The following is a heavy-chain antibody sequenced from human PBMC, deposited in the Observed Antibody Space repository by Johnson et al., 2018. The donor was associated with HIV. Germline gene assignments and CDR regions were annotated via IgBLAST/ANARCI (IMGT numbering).Heavy chain of an antibody. Sequence: QVQLVESGGGLVQPGGSLRLSCAASGFSFSSSWMHWVCQAPEQGLEWVALMWYDGSHLGCADYVKERFTISRDVSKNTVYLQMSSLKPEDTAVYYCTRDRIQIWSYVGTFDTWGPGALVTVSS. CDR1: GFSFSSSW. CDR2: MWYDGSHL. CDR3: TRDRIQIWSYVGTFDT. D-gene: IGHD5-18*01. J-gene: IGHJ3*02. V-gene: IGHV3-33*08.